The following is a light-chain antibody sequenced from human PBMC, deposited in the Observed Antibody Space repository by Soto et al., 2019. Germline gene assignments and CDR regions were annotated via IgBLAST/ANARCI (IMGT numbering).Light chain of an antibody. CDR1: QSVSSW. CDR3: LQHSDYPFT. V-gene: IGKV1-5*03. J-gene: IGKJ2*01. Sequence: DIQMTQSPSTLSASVGDRVTITCRASQSVSSWLAWYQQKPGKAPKLLLYKASSLQGGVPSRFSGSGSGTEFTLTISSLQTEDFATYFCLQHSDYPFTFGQGTRLEI. CDR2: KAS.